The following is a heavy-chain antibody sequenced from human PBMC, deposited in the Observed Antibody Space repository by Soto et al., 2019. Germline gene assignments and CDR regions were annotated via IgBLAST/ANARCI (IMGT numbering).Heavy chain of an antibody. CDR3: ARLRKGSLVTA. CDR1: GFSFSDHI. J-gene: IGHJ4*02. Sequence: VQLVESGGGLVYPGGSLTLSCVGSGFSFSDHIMNWVRRAPGKWLQWVSYISSSGNNIHYADSVKGRFTVSRDNAKNTLLLRMNRLRDDDTAMYYCARLRKGSLVTAWGQATLVTVSS. CDR2: ISSSGNNI. V-gene: IGHV3-48*02. D-gene: IGHD2-21*02.